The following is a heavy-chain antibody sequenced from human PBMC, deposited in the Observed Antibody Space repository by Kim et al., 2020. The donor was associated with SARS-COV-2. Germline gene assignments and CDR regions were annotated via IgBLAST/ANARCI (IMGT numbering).Heavy chain of an antibody. Sequence: ASVKVSCKASGYTFTSYAMSWVRQAPGQGLEWMGWINTNTGNPTYAQSFTGRLVLSLDTSVSTAYLQISSLKAEDTAVYYCARDVFKDFLWFGEGVGYWGQGTLVTDPS. D-gene: IGHD3-10*01. CDR2: INTNTGNP. CDR1: GYTFTSYA. J-gene: IGHJ4*02. V-gene: IGHV7-4-1*02. CDR3: ARDVFKDFLWFGEGVGY.